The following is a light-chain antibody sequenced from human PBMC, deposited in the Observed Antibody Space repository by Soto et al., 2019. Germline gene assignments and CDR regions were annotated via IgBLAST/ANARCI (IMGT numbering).Light chain of an antibody. CDR3: AAWDDGLNGVL. J-gene: IGLJ2*01. V-gene: IGLV1-44*01. CDR1: SSNIATNT. Sequence: QSELTQPPSASATPGQRVTISCSGGSSNIATNTVNWYRVLPGTAPKLLIYNNNDRPQGVPDRFSGTKSGTSASLAISGLQSDDEADYYCAAWDDGLNGVLFGGGTKLTVL. CDR2: NNN.